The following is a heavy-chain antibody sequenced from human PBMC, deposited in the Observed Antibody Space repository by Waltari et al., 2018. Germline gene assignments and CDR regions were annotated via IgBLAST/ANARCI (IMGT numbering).Heavy chain of an antibody. D-gene: IGHD6-19*01. Sequence: QVQLQESGPGLVKSSETLSLTCTVSGVSVSGYFWNWIRQAPGKGPEWIGYIRHTGDTKQNPPIKSRVTMSVDTSRNDFSLRLSSVTAADTAVYYCALWESGWRAFRFWGQGTLGTVSS. CDR2: IRHTGDT. V-gene: IGHV4-59*08. CDR3: ALWESGWRAFRF. J-gene: IGHJ4*03. CDR1: GVSVSGYF.